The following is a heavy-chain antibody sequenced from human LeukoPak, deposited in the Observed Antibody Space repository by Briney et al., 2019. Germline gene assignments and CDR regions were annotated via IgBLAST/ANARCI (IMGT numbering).Heavy chain of an antibody. CDR1: GYTFTSYG. D-gene: IGHD3-10*01. J-gene: IGHJ3*02. V-gene: IGHV1-18*01. Sequence: ASVKVSCKASGYTFTSYGISWVRQAPGQGLEWMGWISAYNGNTNYAQKLQGRVTMTTDTSTSTAYMELRSLRSDDTAVYYCARFRLHYYGSGSYAFDIWGQGTMVTVSS. CDR2: ISAYNGNT. CDR3: ARFRLHYYGSGSYAFDI.